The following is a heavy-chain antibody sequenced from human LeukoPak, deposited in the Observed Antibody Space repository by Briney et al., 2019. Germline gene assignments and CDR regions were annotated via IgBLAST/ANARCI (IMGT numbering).Heavy chain of an antibody. Sequence: GGSLRLSCAASGFTFSSYSMNWVRQAPGKGLEWVSSISSSSSYIYYADSVKGRFTISRDNAKNSLYLQMNSLRAEDTAVYYCARDSGFWSGYYPNWFDPWGQGTLVTVSS. J-gene: IGHJ5*02. CDR3: ARDSGFWSGYYPNWFDP. V-gene: IGHV3-21*01. D-gene: IGHD3-3*01. CDR2: ISSSSSYI. CDR1: GFTFSSYS.